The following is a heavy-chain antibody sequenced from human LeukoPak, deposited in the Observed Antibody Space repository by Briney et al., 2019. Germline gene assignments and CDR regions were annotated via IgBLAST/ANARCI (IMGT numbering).Heavy chain of an antibody. Sequence: PGGSLRLSCAASGFPFSDFYMSWVRQAPGKGLEWVSYISSSATTIYYTDSVKGRFTISRDNAKSSLYLQMNNLRAEDTAVYYCARDRWGKYHFDYWGLGTLVTVSS. D-gene: IGHD2-2*01. CDR3: ARDRWGKYHFDY. CDR1: GFPFSDFY. V-gene: IGHV3-11*01. CDR2: ISSSATTI. J-gene: IGHJ4*02.